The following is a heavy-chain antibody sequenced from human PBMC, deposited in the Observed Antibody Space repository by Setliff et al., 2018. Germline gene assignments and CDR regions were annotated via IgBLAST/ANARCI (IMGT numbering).Heavy chain of an antibody. CDR2: IYHNGNS. CDR3: ARTDDYYNFYAY. Sequence: SETLSLTCSVSGYSISSGYYWGWIRQPPGKGLEWIGSIYHNGNSYYNPSLKSRVTISVDTSKNQLSLKLNSVTAADTAVYYCARTDDYYNFYAYWGQGTLVTVS. D-gene: IGHD3-3*01. CDR1: GYSISSGYY. V-gene: IGHV4-38-2*01. J-gene: IGHJ4*02.